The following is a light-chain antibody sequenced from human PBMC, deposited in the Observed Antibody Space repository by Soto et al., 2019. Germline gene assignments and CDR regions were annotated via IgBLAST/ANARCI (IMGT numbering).Light chain of an antibody. Sequence: QSVLTQPPSVSGAPGQRVTISCTGSSSNIGAGYDVHWYQQLPGTAPKLVIYGNTNRPSGVPDRFSGSKSDTSASLAISGLRAEDEADYYCQSYDNSLGAWVFGGGTKLTVL. V-gene: IGLV1-40*01. CDR1: SSNIGAGYD. CDR3: QSYDNSLGAWV. J-gene: IGLJ2*01. CDR2: GNT.